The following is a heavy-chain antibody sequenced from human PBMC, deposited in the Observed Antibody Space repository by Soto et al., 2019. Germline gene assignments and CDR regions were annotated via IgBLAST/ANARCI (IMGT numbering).Heavy chain of an antibody. CDR3: AHRNMVRGVVGRFDP. D-gene: IGHD3-10*01. Sequence: QITLKESGPPLVKPTQTLTLTCTFSGFSLSNSGVGVGWIRQPPGKALEWLALIYWDDDKRYSPSLKSRLTLTKHTAKNHVFLTRTNMDPVDTATYYCAHRNMVRGVVGRFDPWGQGTLVTVSS. V-gene: IGHV2-5*02. CDR2: IYWDDDK. J-gene: IGHJ5*02. CDR1: GFSLSNSGVG.